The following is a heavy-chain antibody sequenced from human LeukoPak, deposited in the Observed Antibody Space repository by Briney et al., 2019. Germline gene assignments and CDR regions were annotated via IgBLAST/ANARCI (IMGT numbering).Heavy chain of an antibody. CDR3: ARVTGELWILGIDY. CDR2: ISSSGSTI. V-gene: IGHV3-48*03. CDR1: GFTFSSYE. Sequence: GGSLRLSCAASGFTFSSYEMNWVRQAPGKGLEWVSYISSSGSTIYYADSVKGRFTISRDNAKNSLYLQMNSLRAEDTAVYYCARVTGELWILGIDYWGQGTLVTISS. D-gene: IGHD3-16*01. J-gene: IGHJ4*02.